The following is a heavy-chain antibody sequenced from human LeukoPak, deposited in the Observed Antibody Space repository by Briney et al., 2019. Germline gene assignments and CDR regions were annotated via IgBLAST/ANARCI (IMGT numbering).Heavy chain of an antibody. CDR1: GFTFGIYE. V-gene: IGHV3-48*03. CDR2: ISNSGSTI. CDR3: ARSAGSYPFFDY. J-gene: IGHJ4*02. Sequence: GGSLILSCAASGFTFGIYEMTWVRQPPGKGLEWVSYISNSGSTIYYAASVKGRFTISRDNAKNSLYLQLSSLRAEDTAVYYCARSAGSYPFFDYWGQGTLVTVSS. D-gene: IGHD1-26*01.